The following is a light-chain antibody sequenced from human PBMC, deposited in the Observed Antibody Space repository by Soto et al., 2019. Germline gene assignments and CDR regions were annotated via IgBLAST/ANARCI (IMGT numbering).Light chain of an antibody. CDR3: AAWDDGLTGPV. CDR1: RSDIGSNS. V-gene: IGLV1-44*01. Sequence: QSVLTQPPSASGTPGQTVIISCSGSRSDIGSNSVNWYQHLPGTAPKLLIYNNNQRPSGVPDRFSGSKSGTSASLAISGLQSEDEADYYCAAWDDGLTGPVFGTGTKVTVL. CDR2: NNN. J-gene: IGLJ1*01.